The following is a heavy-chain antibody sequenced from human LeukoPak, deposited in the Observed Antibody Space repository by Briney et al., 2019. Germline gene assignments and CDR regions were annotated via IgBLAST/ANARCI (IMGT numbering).Heavy chain of an antibody. V-gene: IGHV3-23*01. CDR2: ISGSGGST. CDR3: AKWEVGAPYGMDV. Sequence: GGSLRLSCAVSGFTYSTFGMSWVRQAPGKGLEWVSAISGSGGSTYYADSVKGRFTISRDNSKNTLYLQMNSLRAEDTAVYYCAKWEVGAPYGMDVWGQGTTVTVSS. J-gene: IGHJ6*02. CDR1: GFTYSTFG. D-gene: IGHD1-26*01.